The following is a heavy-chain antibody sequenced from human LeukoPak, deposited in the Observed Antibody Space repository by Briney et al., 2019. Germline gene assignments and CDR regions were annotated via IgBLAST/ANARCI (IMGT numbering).Heavy chain of an antibody. CDR1: GYTFTGYY. Sequence: ASVKVSCKASGYTFTGYYLHWVRQAPGQGLEWMGWINPHSGGTNYAQKFQGGVTMTRDTSITTAYIELSSLRSDDTAVYYCARDPDMVRGPVDDTFDMWSPGTMVTVSS. V-gene: IGHV1-2*02. J-gene: IGHJ3*02. D-gene: IGHD3-10*01. CDR3: ARDPDMVRGPVDDTFDM. CDR2: INPHSGGT.